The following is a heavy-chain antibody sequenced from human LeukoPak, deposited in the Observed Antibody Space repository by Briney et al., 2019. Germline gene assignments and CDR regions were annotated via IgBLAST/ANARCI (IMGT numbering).Heavy chain of an antibody. CDR3: ARDLSGYSGYDSLWVLNYGYYYYYMDV. CDR1: GFTFSSYS. V-gene: IGHV3-21*01. D-gene: IGHD5-12*01. Sequence: GGSLRLSCAASGFTFSSYSMNWVRQAPGKGLEWVSSISSSSSYIYYADSVKGRFTISRDNAKNSLYLQMNSLRAEDTAVYYCARDLSGYSGYDSLWVLNYGYYYYYMDVWGKGTTVTISS. J-gene: IGHJ6*03. CDR2: ISSSSSYI.